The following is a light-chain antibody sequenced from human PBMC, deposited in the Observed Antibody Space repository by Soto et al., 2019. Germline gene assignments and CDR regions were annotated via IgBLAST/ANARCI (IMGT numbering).Light chain of an antibody. CDR1: SSDVGGYNY. J-gene: IGLJ2*01. CDR3: SSYTTISTVV. V-gene: IGLV2-14*01. Sequence: QSALTQPASVSGSPGQSITISCTGTSSDVGGYNYVSWYQQRPGKAPKLMIYEVSYRPSGVSNRFSGSKSGNTASLTISGLQAEDEADYYCSSYTTISTVVFGGGTKVTVL. CDR2: EVS.